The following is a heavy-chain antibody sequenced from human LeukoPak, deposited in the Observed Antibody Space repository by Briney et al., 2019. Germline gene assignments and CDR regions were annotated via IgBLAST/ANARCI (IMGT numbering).Heavy chain of an antibody. V-gene: IGHV1-24*01. CDR1: GYTFTDYY. D-gene: IGHD2-2*01. CDR3: ATVSVVPAAIYAFDI. CDR2: FDPEDGET. Sequence: ASVKVSCKASGYTFTDYYMHWLQQAPGKGLEWMGGFDPEDGETVYAQKFQGRVTMTEHTSTDTAYMELSSLRSEDTAVYYCATVSVVPAAIYAFDIWGQGTMVTVSS. J-gene: IGHJ3*02.